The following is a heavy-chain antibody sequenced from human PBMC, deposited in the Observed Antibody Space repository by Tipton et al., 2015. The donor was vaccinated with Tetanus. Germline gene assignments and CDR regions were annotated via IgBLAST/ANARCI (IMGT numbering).Heavy chain of an antibody. CDR3: ATVPSTWIQLWPSN. CDR1: GYTLTELS. Sequence: QLVQSGAEVKKPGASVRVSCKVSGYTLTELSMHWVRQAPGKGLEWMGGFDPEDGETIYAQKFQGRVTMTEDTSTDTAYMELSSLRSEDTAVYYCATVPSTWIQLWPSNWGQGTLVTVSS. V-gene: IGHV1-24*01. D-gene: IGHD5-18*01. CDR2: FDPEDGET. J-gene: IGHJ4*02.